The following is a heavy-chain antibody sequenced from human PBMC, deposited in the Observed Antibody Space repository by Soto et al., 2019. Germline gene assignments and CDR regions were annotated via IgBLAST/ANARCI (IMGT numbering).Heavy chain of an antibody. CDR1: GFTFGYSY. J-gene: IGHJ5*02. V-gene: IGHV3-11*06. D-gene: IGHD2-15*01. Sequence: GGSLRLSCAGSGFTFGYSYMSWIRQAPGKGLEWLSYISPGSRYPAYADSVKGRFTISRDNAKRSLYLQMMSLTAEDTAIYYCVRGGGGGLFDPWGQGTRVTVSA. CDR3: VRGGGGGLFDP. CDR2: ISPGSRYP.